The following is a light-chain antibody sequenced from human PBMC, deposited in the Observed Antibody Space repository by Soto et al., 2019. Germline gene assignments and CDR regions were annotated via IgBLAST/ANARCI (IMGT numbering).Light chain of an antibody. CDR1: QSVSSSY. CDR2: GAS. CDR3: LENGSSRSNS. V-gene: IGKV3-20*01. J-gene: IGKJ5*01. Sequence: IVLTQSPGTLSLTPGERATLSCRASQSVSSSYLAWYQQKPGQAPRLLIYGASSRATGIPDRFSASGSGTDYTLAISILEPDHSAADDNLENGSSRSNSIGQGTRVEIK.